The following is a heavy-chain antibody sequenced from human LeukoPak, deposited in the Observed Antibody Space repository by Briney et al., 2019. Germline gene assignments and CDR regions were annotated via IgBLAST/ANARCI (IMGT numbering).Heavy chain of an antibody. CDR3: ARDNSVGETAWWFDP. D-gene: IGHD1-26*01. V-gene: IGHV1-3*02. CDR2: SNAGNGNT. CDR1: GYTFTSYA. Sequence: GASVKVSCKASGYTFTSYAMHWVRQAPGQRLEWMGWSNAGNGNTKYSQEFQGRVTITRDTSIRTAYMELRSLTSDDTAVYYCARDNSVGETAWWFDPWGQGTLVTVSS. J-gene: IGHJ5*02.